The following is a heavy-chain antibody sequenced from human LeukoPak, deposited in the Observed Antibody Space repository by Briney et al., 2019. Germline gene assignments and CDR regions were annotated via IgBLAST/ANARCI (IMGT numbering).Heavy chain of an antibody. Sequence: GGSLRLSCAASGFSFSSYWMSWVRQAPRKWLEWLANIKHDGSEKYYVGSVKGRFTISRDNAKNSLYLQMNSLRAEDTAFYYCARVTSRDPLHYWGQGTLVTVSS. CDR2: IKHDGSEK. CDR1: GFSFSSYW. J-gene: IGHJ4*02. CDR3: ARVTSRDPLHY. D-gene: IGHD2-21*02. V-gene: IGHV3-7*03.